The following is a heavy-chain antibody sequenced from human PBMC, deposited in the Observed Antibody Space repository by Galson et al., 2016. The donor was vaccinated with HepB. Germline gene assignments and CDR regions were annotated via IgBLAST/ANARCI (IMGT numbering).Heavy chain of an antibody. CDR3: ANSGHCGGDCYYLFDY. V-gene: IGHV4-31*03. CDR1: SGSISSGGYY. Sequence: TLSLTCTASSGSISSGGYYWNWIRQHPGKGLEWIGYIYYSGSTYYNPSLKSRVTISVDTSKNQFSLKLSSVTAADTAVYYCANSGHCGGDCYYLFDYWGQGTLVTVSS. J-gene: IGHJ4*02. D-gene: IGHD2-21*02. CDR2: IYYSGST.